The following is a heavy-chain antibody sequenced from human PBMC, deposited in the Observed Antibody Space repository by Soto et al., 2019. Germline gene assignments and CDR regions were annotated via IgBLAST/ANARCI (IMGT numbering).Heavy chain of an antibody. V-gene: IGHV3-23*01. CDR2: LTPAGTT. Sequence: DVQLLESGGGLVQPGGSLRLSCVASGFTFSDYSMTWVRQAPGRGLEWVSTLTPAGTTFYADSVKGRFTISRDNYRNTLSLQMYNLRAEDTARYYCAKRATTVPTPGNYFDCWGQGTLVTVSS. CDR3: AKRATTVPTPGNYFDC. J-gene: IGHJ4*02. CDR1: GFTFSDYS. D-gene: IGHD2-15*01.